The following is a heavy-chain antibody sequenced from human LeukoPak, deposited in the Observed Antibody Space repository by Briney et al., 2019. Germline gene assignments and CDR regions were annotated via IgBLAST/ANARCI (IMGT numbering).Heavy chain of an antibody. V-gene: IGHV3-30*02. J-gene: IGHJ4*02. D-gene: IGHD5-24*01. CDR1: GFTFSSYG. CDR3: AKDHNHYFDY. Sequence: PGGSLRLSCAASGFTFSSYGMHWVRQAPGKGLEWVAIIRYDGSNKYCADSVKGRFTISRDNSKNTLYLQMNSLRAEDTAVYYCAKDHNHYFDYWGQGTLVTVSS. CDR2: IRYDGSNK.